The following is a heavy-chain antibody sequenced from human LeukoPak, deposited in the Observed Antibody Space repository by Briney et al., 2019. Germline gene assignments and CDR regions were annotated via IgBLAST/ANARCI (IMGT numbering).Heavy chain of an antibody. V-gene: IGHV3-9*01. D-gene: IGHD3-10*01. CDR2: ISWNSGSI. CDR3: ARDLWFGELLFDY. CDR1: GFTFDDYA. Sequence: GGSLRLSCAASGFTFDDYAMHWVRQAPGKGLEWVSGISWNSGSIGYADSVKGRFTISRDNAKNSLYLQMNSLRAEDTAVYYCARDLWFGELLFDYWGQGTLVTVSS. J-gene: IGHJ4*02.